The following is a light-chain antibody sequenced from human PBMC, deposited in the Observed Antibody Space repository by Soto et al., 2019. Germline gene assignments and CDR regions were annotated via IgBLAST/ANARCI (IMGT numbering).Light chain of an antibody. CDR1: QSISSY. V-gene: IGKV3-11*01. CDR2: DAS. Sequence: TQSPSSLSASVGDRVTITCRASQSISSYLAWYQQKPGQAPRLLIYDASNRATGIPARFSGSGSGTDFTLTISSLEPEDFAVYYCQQRSNWPTFGPGTKVNIK. J-gene: IGKJ3*01. CDR3: QQRSNWPT.